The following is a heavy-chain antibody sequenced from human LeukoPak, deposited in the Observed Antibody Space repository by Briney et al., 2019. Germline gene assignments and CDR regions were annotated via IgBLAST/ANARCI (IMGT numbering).Heavy chain of an antibody. V-gene: IGHV3-7*01. D-gene: IGHD1-26*01. J-gene: IGHJ6*03. CDR2: IKPDGSEK. CDR3: ARVWEGRYMDV. Sequence: GGSLRLSCAASGFTFSSYWMSWVRQAPGKGLEWVANIKPDGSEKFYVDSVKGRFTISRDNAKNSLYLQMNSLRAEDTAVYYCARVWEGRYMDVWGKGTTVTVSS. CDR1: GFTFSSYW.